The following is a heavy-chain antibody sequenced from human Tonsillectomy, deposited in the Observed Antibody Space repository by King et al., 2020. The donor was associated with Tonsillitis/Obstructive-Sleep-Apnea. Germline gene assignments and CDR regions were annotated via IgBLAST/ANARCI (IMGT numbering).Heavy chain of an antibody. CDR2: IWYDGSNK. D-gene: IGHD4-17*01. J-gene: IGHJ3*02. Sequence: VQLVESGGGVVQPGRSLRLSCAASGFTFSSYGMHWVRQAPGKGLEWVAVIWYDGSNKYYADSVKGRFTISRDNSKNTLYLQMNSLRAEDTAVYYCARALDYGEGAFEIWGQGAMVTVSS. CDR1: GFTFSSYG. CDR3: ARALDYGEGAFEI. V-gene: IGHV3-33*01.